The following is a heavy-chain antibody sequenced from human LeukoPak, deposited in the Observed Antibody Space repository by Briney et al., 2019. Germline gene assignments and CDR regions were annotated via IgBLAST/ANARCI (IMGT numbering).Heavy chain of an antibody. Sequence: PGGSLRLSCAASGFTFSSFGMNWVRQAPGKGLEWVANIKQDGSEKYYVDSVKGRFTISRDNAKNSLYLQMNSLRAEDTAVYYCAVYGPGNVLDGEWGQGTLVTVSS. CDR3: AVYGPGNVLDGE. V-gene: IGHV3-7*01. J-gene: IGHJ4*02. D-gene: IGHD3-10*01. CDR2: IKQDGSEK. CDR1: GFTFSSFG.